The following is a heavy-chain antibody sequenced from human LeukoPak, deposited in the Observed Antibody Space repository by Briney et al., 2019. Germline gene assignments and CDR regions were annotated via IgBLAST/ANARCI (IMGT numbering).Heavy chain of an antibody. CDR3: AKDLGQDDCSNWCDP. D-gene: IGHD4-11*01. V-gene: IGHV3-23*01. CDR1: GFTFSNYP. J-gene: IGHJ5*02. CDR2: ISGRDGST. Sequence: GGSLRLSCAASGFTFSNYPMTWVRQAPGKGLEWVSSISGRDGSTYYAVSVKGRFTISRDNSKNMLYLQMSSLRVEDTAVYYCAKDLGQDDCSNWCDPWGQGTLVTVSS.